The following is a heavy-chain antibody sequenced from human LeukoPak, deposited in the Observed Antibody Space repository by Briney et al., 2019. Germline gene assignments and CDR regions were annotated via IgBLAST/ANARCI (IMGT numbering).Heavy chain of an antibody. CDR2: ISSGSSYI. D-gene: IGHD3-3*01. CDR3: ARENDFWSGAAGDFDY. V-gene: IGHV3-21*01. Sequence: GGSLRLSCAASGFTFSSYSMNWVRQAPGKGLEWVSSISSGSSYIYYADSVKGRFTISRDNAKNSLYLQMNSLRAEDTAVYYCARENDFWSGAAGDFDYWGQGTLVTVSS. CDR1: GFTFSSYS. J-gene: IGHJ4*02.